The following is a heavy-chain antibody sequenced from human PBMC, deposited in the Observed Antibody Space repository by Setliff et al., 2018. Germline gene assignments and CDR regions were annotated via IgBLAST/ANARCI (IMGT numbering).Heavy chain of an antibody. J-gene: IGHJ6*02. Sequence: GGSLRLSCAASGFSFSRYEMIWVRQAPGKGLEWVSKTHIDGITVYSDSVKGRSIVYRDNARNSLHLQMNSLRAEDTAIYFCARRLPYYGMDVWGQGTTVTVSS. D-gene: IGHD2-15*01. V-gene: IGHV3-48*03. CDR1: GFSFSRYE. CDR2: THIDGITV. CDR3: ARRLPYYGMDV.